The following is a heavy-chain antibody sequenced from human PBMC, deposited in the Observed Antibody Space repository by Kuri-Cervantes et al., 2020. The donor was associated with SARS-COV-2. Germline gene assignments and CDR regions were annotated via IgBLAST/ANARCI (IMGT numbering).Heavy chain of an antibody. CDR3: ATPAPEYGGNSGGWVF. CDR2: ISSSSSTI. J-gene: IGHJ4*02. V-gene: IGHV3-48*01. Sequence: GGSLRLSCTVSGGSISSSSYYWGWIRQPPGKGLEWVSYISSSSSTIYYADSVKGRFTISRDNAKNSLYLQMNSLRAEDTAVYYCATPAPEYGGNSGGWVFWGQGTLVTVSS. CDR1: GGSISSSS. D-gene: IGHD4-23*01.